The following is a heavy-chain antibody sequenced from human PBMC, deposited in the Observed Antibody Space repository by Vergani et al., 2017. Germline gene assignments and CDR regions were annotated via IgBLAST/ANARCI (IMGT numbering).Heavy chain of an antibody. V-gene: IGHV3-33*01. D-gene: IGHD1-14*01. CDR2: IWYEGSKK. CDR1: GIGFSSFG. Sequence: ARLVESGGGVVQTGKPLRLSCSAAGIGFSSFGMHWVRQAPGKGLEWVAVIWYEGSKKSYADSVKGRFTISRDNSKETLYLQMNDLRSDDTAVYYCARGYVFKQVIDCWSQGTLVTVSS. CDR3: ARGYVFKQVIDC. J-gene: IGHJ4*02.